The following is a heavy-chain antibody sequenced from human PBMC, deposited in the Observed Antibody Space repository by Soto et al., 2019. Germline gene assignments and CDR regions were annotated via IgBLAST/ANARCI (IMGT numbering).Heavy chain of an antibody. CDR2: INEHGSEM. J-gene: IGHJ4*02. V-gene: IGHV3-7*03. D-gene: IGHD1-1*01. Sequence: GGSLRLSCAASGFTFSNYWINWVRQAPGEGLEWVANINEHGSEMHYVDSVKGRFTISRDNAKNSVYLQMNSLRAEDTAVYYCLSFWTDSWGQGSLVTVSS. CDR1: GFTFSNYW. CDR3: LSFWTDS.